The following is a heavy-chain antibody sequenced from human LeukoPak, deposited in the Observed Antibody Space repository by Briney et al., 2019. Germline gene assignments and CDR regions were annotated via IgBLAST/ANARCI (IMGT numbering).Heavy chain of an antibody. CDR1: GESGSSNSAT. Sequence: SQTLSLTCAISGESGSSNSATWNWIRQSPSRGLEWLGRTYYRSKWYNDYAESVRSRIVINPDTSKNQLSLQLNSVTPEDTAVYYCATSGYYREWFDSWGQGTLVTVSS. CDR2: TYYRSKWYN. V-gene: IGHV6-1*01. J-gene: IGHJ5*01. CDR3: ATSGYYREWFDS. D-gene: IGHD3-22*01.